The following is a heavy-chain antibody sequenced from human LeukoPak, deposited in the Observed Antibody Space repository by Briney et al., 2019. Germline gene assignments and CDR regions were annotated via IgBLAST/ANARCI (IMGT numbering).Heavy chain of an antibody. Sequence: ASVKVSCKASGYTFTSYAMHWVRQSPGQRLEWMGWINAGNGNTKYSQKFQGRVTITRDTSASTAYMELSSLRSEDTAVYYCARHGYSSGYFDYWGQGTLVTVSS. CDR1: GYTFTSYA. D-gene: IGHD6-19*01. CDR2: INAGNGNT. CDR3: ARHGYSSGYFDY. J-gene: IGHJ4*02. V-gene: IGHV1-3*01.